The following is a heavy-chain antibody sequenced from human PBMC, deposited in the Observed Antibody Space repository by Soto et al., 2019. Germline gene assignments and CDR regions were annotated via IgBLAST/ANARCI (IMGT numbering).Heavy chain of an antibody. CDR3: ARGGLGAAYCDY. V-gene: IGHV4-30-2*01. CDR2: IYQSGHT. Sequence: PSETLSLTCAVSGDSISSGGYSWSWIRQPPGKGLEWIGYIYQSGHTYYNPSLKRRVTISVDRSKNQFSLKLSSVTAADTAVYYCARGGLGAAYCDYCGQGTLVTVSS. CDR1: GDSISSGGYS. D-gene: IGHD2-15*01. J-gene: IGHJ4*02.